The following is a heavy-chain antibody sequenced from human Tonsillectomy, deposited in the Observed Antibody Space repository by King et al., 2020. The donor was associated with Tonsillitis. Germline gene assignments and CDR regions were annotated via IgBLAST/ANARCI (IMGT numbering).Heavy chain of an antibody. V-gene: IGHV4-59*08. CDR1: GGSISPFY. Sequence: QLQESGPGLVKPSETLSLTCTVSGGSISPFYWSWIRQPPGKGLEWIGYIYYIGSTNYNPSPKSRVTISVDTSKNQFSLRLSSVTAADTAVYYCARSDYYYNGRYYYYYMDVWGKGTTVTVS. D-gene: IGHD3-22*01. CDR3: ARSDYYYNGRYYYYYMDV. CDR2: IYYIGST. J-gene: IGHJ6*03.